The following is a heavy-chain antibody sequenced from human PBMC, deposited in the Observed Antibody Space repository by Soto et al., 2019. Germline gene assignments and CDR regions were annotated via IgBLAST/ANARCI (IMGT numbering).Heavy chain of an antibody. CDR2: ISYDGSNK. CDR3: ARSDAAGTLGY. Sequence: GGPLSLSCASSGFTFSSYAMHWVRQAPGKGLEWVAVISYDGSNKYYADSVKGRFTISRDNSKNTLYLQMNSLRAEDTAVYYCARSDAAGTLGYWGQGTLVTVSS. D-gene: IGHD6-13*01. CDR1: GFTFSSYA. V-gene: IGHV3-30-3*01. J-gene: IGHJ4*02.